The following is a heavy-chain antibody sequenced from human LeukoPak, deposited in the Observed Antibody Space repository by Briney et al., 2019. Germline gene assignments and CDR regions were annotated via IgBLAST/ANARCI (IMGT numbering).Heavy chain of an antibody. J-gene: IGHJ5*02. D-gene: IGHD3-22*01. CDR1: GGSFSGYY. V-gene: IGHV4-34*01. Sequence: PSETLSLTCAVYGGSFSGYYWSWIRQPPGKGLEWIGEINHSGSTNYNPSLKSRVTISVDTSKNQFSLKLSSVTAADTAVYYCARQPPLYYYDSSGYDYPWGQGTLVTVSS. CDR3: ARQPPLYYYDSSGYDYP. CDR2: INHSGST.